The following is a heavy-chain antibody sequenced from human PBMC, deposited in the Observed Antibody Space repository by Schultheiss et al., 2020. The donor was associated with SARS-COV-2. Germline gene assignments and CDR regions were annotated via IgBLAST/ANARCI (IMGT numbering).Heavy chain of an antibody. J-gene: IGHJ5*02. D-gene: IGHD2-15*01. V-gene: IGHV4-31*03. Sequence: SETLSLTCTVSGGSISSGGYYWSWIRQHPGKGLEWIGYIYYSGSTYYNPSLKSRVTISLDTSKNQFSLKLTSVTAADTAVYYCARGRFEVVAAMSEVINWFDPWGQGTLVTVSS. CDR3: ARGRFEVVAAMSEVINWFDP. CDR2: IYYSGST. CDR1: GGSISSGGYY.